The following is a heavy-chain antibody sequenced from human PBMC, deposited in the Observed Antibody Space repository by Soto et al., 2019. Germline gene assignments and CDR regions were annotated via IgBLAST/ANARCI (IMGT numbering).Heavy chain of an antibody. CDR2: VSPTGDTV. Sequence: VQVVASGGGLVQPGRSLRLSCAVSGFRFEQYVMHWVRQAPGKGLECVSTVSPTGDTVAYADSVEGRFTVSIDNAKNSLYLQMNSLKGDDTAFYYCLKDAPNGSIDDWCQGTLVTVSS. CDR1: GFRFEQYV. D-gene: IGHD3-10*01. J-gene: IGHJ4*02. V-gene: IGHV3-9*01. CDR3: LKDAPNGSIDD.